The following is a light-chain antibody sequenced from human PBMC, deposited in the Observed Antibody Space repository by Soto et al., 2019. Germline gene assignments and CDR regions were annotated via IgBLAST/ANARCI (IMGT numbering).Light chain of an antibody. CDR3: CSYGGSRAV. J-gene: IGLJ7*01. Sequence: QSVLTQPASVSGSPGQSITISCTGTSSDVGSHNLVSWYQQHPGQAPKLMIYEVSKRPLGVSARCSASKSGNTASLTISGLQAEDEADYCCCSYGGSRAVFGGGTQLTVL. CDR2: EVS. V-gene: IGLV2-23*02. CDR1: SSDVGSHNL.